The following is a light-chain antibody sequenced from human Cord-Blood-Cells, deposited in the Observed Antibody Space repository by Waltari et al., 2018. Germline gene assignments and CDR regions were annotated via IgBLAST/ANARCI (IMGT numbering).Light chain of an antibody. CDR3: QQFNSYPHT. CDR2: DAA. V-gene: IGKV1-13*02. CDR1: QGISSA. J-gene: IGKJ2*01. Sequence: AIQLTQSPSSLSESVGDRVTITCRASQGISSALAWYQQKPGKAPKLLIYDAASLESGVPSRFSCSGSGTDFTLTISSLQPEDFATYYCQQFNSYPHTFGQGTKLEIK.